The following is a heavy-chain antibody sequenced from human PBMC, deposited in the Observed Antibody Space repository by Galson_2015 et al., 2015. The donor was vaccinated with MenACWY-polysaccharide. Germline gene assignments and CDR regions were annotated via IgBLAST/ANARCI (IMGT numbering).Heavy chain of an antibody. V-gene: IGHV3-30*18. CDR2: ISYDGSNK. CDR1: GFTFSTHG. Sequence: SLRLSCAASGFTFSTHGMHWVRQAPDKGLDWVAVISYDGSNKFYADSVKGRFTISRDNSKNTLYLQMNSLRPEDTALYYCAKDSSPAPVSRWLDPWGQGLLVTVSS. J-gene: IGHJ5*02. D-gene: IGHD2-2*01. CDR3: AKDSSPAPVSRWLDP.